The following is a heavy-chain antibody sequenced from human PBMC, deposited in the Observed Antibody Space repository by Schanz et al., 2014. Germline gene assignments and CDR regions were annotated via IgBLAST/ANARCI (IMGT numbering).Heavy chain of an antibody. D-gene: IGHD5-12*01. V-gene: IGHV3-66*01. CDR2: LYIRST. Sequence: EVQLVESGGGLVQPGGSLRLSCAASGFIFNDYYMNWIRQAPGKGLECVSILYIRSTYYADSVKGRFTISRDNSKNMVFLQMNSLRVEDTAIYYCARDEGKDGYNLAFDVWGQGTLVTVSS. CDR1: GFIFNDYY. CDR3: ARDEGKDGYNLAFDV. J-gene: IGHJ3*01.